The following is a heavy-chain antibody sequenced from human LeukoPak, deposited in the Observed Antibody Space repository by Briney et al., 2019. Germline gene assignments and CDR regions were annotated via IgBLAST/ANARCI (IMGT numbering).Heavy chain of an antibody. CDR1: GFTFSSYT. CDR2: IYGSGGNS. D-gene: IGHD1-26*01. J-gene: IGHJ4*02. CDR3: AKGPSGSYWVHFDY. V-gene: IGHV3-23*01. Sequence: GGSLTLSCAASGFTFSSYTMRWVRQAPGKGLEGVSAIYGSGGNSYYADSVRGRFTISRDNSKNTLYLQMNSLRGEDVAVYYCAKGPSGSYWVHFDYWGQGTLVTVSS.